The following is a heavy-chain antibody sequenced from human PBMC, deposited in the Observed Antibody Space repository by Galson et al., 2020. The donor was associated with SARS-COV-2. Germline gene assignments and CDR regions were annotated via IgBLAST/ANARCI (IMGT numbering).Heavy chain of an antibody. CDR3: ARGLAADGTHFDF. J-gene: IGHJ4*02. CDR1: GGSISSYY. CDR2: VYYSGST. D-gene: IGHD6-13*01. V-gene: IGHV4-59*01. Sequence: ETSETLSLTCTVSGGSISSYYWNWIRQTPGKGLEWIGYVYYSGSTNYSPSLKSRVTISLHTPENQFSLKLTSVTAADTAMYYCARGLAADGTHFDFWGQGTLVTVSS.